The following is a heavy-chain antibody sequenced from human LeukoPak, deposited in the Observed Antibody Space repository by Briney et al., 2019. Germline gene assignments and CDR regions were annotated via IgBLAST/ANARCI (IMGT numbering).Heavy chain of an antibody. CDR1: GGSISSSSYY. V-gene: IGHV4-39*01. J-gene: IGHJ4*02. D-gene: IGHD6-19*01. CDR2: IYYSGST. CDR3: ARRRGWSVDY. Sequence: KPSQTLSLTCTVSGGSISSSSYYWGWIRQPPGKGLEWIGSIYYSGSTYYNPSLKSRVTISVDTSKNQFSLQLSSVTAADTAVYYCARRRGWSVDYWGQGTLVTVSS.